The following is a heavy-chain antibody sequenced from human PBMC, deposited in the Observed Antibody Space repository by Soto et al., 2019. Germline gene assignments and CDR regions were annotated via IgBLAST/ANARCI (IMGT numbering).Heavy chain of an antibody. Sequence: ASVKGSCKASGYSFTSYGISWVRRAPGQGLEWMGWISPYNGHTQFVERFQGRVTMTTDTSTKTTYMELRNLRSDDAAHYYCARDLTIVPATHPPLETYGMAVWGLCPTVT. CDR2: ISPYNGHT. V-gene: IGHV1-18*01. D-gene: IGHD2-2*01. CDR1: GYSFTSYG. J-gene: IGHJ6*02. CDR3: ARDLTIVPATHPPLETYGMAV.